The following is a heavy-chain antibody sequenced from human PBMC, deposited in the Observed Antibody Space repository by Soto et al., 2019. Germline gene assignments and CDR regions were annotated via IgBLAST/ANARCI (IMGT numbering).Heavy chain of an antibody. D-gene: IGHD3-16*01. J-gene: IGHJ1*01. CDR2: TSYDGSDK. Sequence: QVQLVESGGGVVQPGTSLRVSCVGSGLTFRSYVIHWVRQAPGKGLEWVALTSYDGSDKYYGDSVRGRFTISRDNSRNTVYLQMDSLRLEDTALYYCARWGTTGGLDVWGQGTLVSVSS. V-gene: IGHV3-30*19. CDR1: GLTFRSYV. CDR3: ARWGTTGGLDV.